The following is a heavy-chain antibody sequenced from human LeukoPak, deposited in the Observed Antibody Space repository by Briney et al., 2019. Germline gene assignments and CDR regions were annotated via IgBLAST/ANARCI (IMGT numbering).Heavy chain of an antibody. CDR3: AKPSVDTSMVDSHFDS. J-gene: IGHJ4*02. V-gene: IGHV3-23*01. D-gene: IGHD5-18*01. CDR2: ISGSGGST. CDR1: GFTFSTYA. Sequence: GGSLRLSCAASGFTFSTYAMSWGRQAPGKGLEWVSGISGSGGSTFYADSVRGRFTISRDNSKNTLYVQMKSLRVDYTPVYHCAKPSVDTSMVDSHFDSWGQGTLVTVSS.